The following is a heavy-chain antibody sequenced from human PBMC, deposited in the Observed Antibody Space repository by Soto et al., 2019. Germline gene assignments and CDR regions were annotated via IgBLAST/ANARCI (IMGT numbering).Heavy chain of an antibody. CDR1: GGSVSGYH. Sequence: SETLSLTCNVSGGSVSGYHWSWIRQPPGKGLEWIGYINNNGNTDYNPSLESRVTISVDTSKNQVSLILTSVTAADTAVYYCAREGNLGRWLQPLDYWGQGTLVTVSS. D-gene: IGHD5-12*01. J-gene: IGHJ4*02. V-gene: IGHV4-59*02. CDR3: AREGNLGRWLQPLDY. CDR2: INNNGNT.